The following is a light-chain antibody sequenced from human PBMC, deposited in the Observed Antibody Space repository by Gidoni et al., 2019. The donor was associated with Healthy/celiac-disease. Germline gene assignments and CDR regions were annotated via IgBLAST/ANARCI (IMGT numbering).Light chain of an antibody. CDR1: QSISSY. J-gene: IGKJ1*01. Sequence: DIQMTQSPSSLSASVGDRVTITCRASQSISSYLNWYQQKPGKAPKLLIYAASSLKSGVPSRFSGSGSGTDFTLTISSLQPEDFATYYCQQRYSTPPWTFGQGTKVEIK. CDR3: QQRYSTPPWT. CDR2: AAS. V-gene: IGKV1-39*01.